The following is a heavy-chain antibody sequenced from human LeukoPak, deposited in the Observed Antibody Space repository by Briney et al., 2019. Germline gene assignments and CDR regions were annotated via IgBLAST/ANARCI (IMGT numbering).Heavy chain of an antibody. Sequence: SQTLSLTCAISGDSVSSSSASWSWIRQSPSRGLEWLGRTYSRSRWYYEYAVSVESRINITPDTSKNLFSLQLKSVTPEDTAVYYCGRDFGPAAIDYWGRGTLVTVSS. CDR1: GDSVSSSSAS. CDR3: GRDFGPAAIDY. D-gene: IGHD2-2*01. V-gene: IGHV6-1*01. CDR2: TYSRSRWYY. J-gene: IGHJ4*02.